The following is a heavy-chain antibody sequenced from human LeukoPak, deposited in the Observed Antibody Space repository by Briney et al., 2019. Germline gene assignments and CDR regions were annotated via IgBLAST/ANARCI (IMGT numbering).Heavy chain of an antibody. V-gene: IGHV4-59*01. Sequence: SETLSLTCTVSGGSISGYYWSWIRQPPGKRLEWVGHIYYSGSTNYNPSLKSRVTISVDTSKNQFSLKLSSVTAADTAVYYCASRSSIWSGYQDTLYYFDSWGQGTLVTVSS. D-gene: IGHD3-3*01. CDR1: GGSISGYY. CDR3: ASRSSIWSGYQDTLYYFDS. CDR2: IYYSGST. J-gene: IGHJ4*02.